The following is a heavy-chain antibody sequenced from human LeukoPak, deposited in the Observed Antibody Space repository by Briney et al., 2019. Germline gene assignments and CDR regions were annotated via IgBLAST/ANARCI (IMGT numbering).Heavy chain of an antibody. D-gene: IGHD6-19*01. CDR3: AKDANSGWSYFDY. J-gene: IGHJ4*02. CDR2: IRYDGSNQ. CDR1: GFAFSSYG. V-gene: IGHV3-30*02. Sequence: GGSLRLSCAASGFAFSSYGMHWVRQAPGKGLEWVTFIRYDGSNQYYADSVKGRFTISRDNSKNTMYLQMNSLTAEDTAVYYCAKDANSGWSYFDYWGQGALVTVSS.